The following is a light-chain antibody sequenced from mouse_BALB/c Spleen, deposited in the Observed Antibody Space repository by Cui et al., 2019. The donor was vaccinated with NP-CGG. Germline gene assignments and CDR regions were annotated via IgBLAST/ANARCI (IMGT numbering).Light chain of an antibody. CDR1: TGAITTSNY. Sequence: QAVVTQESAVTTSPGETVTLTCRSSTGAITTSNYANWVQEKPDHLFTGLIGGTNNRAPGVPARFSGSLIGDKAALTTTGAQTEDEAIYFCALWYSNHWVFGGGTKLTVL. V-gene: IGLV1*01. CDR2: GTN. CDR3: ALWYSNHWV. J-gene: IGLJ1*01.